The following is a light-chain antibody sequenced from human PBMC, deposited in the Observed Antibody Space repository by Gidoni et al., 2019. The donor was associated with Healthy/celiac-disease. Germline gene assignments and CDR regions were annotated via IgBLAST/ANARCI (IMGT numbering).Light chain of an antibody. CDR1: QDISSY. J-gene: IGKJ2*01. CDR2: AAS. CDR3: KQLNSYA. V-gene: IGKV1-9*01. Sequence: LQLTQSPSFLSASVGDRVTITCRASQDISSYLAWYQQKPGKAPELLIYAASILQSGVPSRFSGRGSGTEFTLTISSLQPADFATYYCKQLNSYAFGQGTKVDSK.